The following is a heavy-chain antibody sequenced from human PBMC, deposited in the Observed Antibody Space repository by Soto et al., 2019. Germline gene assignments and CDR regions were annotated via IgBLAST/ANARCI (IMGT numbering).Heavy chain of an antibody. J-gene: IGHJ5*02. CDR3: ARVGMVGTVLGSWFDP. D-gene: IGHD1-7*01. Sequence: SETLSLTCSVSGGSVRSYYWSWIRQPAGKALEWIGRIYTSGSTDYNPSLKSRVTLSVDTSKNQFSLKVTSVTAADTAVYYCARVGMVGTVLGSWFDPWGQGTLVTVSS. V-gene: IGHV4-4*07. CDR2: IYTSGST. CDR1: GGSVRSYY.